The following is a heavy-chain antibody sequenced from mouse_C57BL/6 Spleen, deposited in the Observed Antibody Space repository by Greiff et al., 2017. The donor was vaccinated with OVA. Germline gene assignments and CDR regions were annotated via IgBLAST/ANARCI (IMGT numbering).Heavy chain of an antibody. CDR1: GYSITSGYD. Sequence: EVKLVESGPGMVKPSQSLSLTCTVTGYSITSGYDWHWIRHFPGNKLEWMGYISYSGSTNYNPSLKSRISITTYTSKNHFFLKLNSVTTEDTATYYCARGTDDSSGYRYAMDYWGQGTSVTVSS. J-gene: IGHJ4*01. D-gene: IGHD3-2*02. CDR3: ARGTDDSSGYRYAMDY. V-gene: IGHV3-1*01. CDR2: ISYSGST.